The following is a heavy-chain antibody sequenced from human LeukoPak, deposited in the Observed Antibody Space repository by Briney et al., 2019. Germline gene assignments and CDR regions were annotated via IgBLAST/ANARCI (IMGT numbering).Heavy chain of an antibody. V-gene: IGHV3-48*01. CDR1: GFTFDDYG. D-gene: IGHD6-6*01. CDR3: ARDRHVPGLYYYYMDV. Sequence: GGSLRLSCAASGFTFDDYGMSWVRQAPAKGLESVSYISSSSATIFYADSVKGRFTISRDNAKNSLYLQMNSLRPEDTAVYFCARDRHVPGLYYYYMDVWGKGTTVTVSS. J-gene: IGHJ6*03. CDR2: ISSSSATI.